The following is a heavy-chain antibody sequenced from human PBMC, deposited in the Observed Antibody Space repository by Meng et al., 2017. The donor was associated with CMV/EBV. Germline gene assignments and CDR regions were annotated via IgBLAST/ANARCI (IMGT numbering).Heavy chain of an antibody. D-gene: IGHD2-15*01. CDR1: GASISSYS. Sequence: SETLSLTCTASGASISSYSWSWIRQPPGKGLEWIGYIYYSGSTNYNPSLKSRVPISVDTSKIQFSLKLSSVTAADTAVYYCARAGEICRGGSCYPLGYYGMDVWGQGTTVTVSS. CDR3: ARAGEICRGGSCYPLGYYGMDV. J-gene: IGHJ6*02. CDR2: IYYSGST. V-gene: IGHV4-59*01.